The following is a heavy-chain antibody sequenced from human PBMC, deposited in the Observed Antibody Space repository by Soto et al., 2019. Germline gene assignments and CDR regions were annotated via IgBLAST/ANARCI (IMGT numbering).Heavy chain of an antibody. D-gene: IGHD6-19*01. Sequence: PGGSLRLSCAASGFTFDDYAMHWVRQAPGKGLEWVSGISWNSGSIGYADSVKGRFTISRDNAKNSLYLQMNSLRAEDTALYYCAKDGRYSSGWYSWFDPWGQGTLVTVSS. CDR2: ISWNSGSI. CDR1: GFTFDDYA. V-gene: IGHV3-9*01. J-gene: IGHJ5*02. CDR3: AKDGRYSSGWYSWFDP.